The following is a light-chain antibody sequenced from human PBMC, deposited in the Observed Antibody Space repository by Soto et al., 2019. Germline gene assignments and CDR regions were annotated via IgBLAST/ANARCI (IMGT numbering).Light chain of an antibody. CDR3: SSYTSSSAYIV. CDR1: SSDIGGFNR. Sequence: QSALTQPTSVSGSPGQSVTISCTGTSSDIGGFNRVSWYQQPPGTAPKLMIYEVSNRPSGVPVRFSGSKSGNTASLTISGLHAEDEADYYCSSYTSSSAYIVFGGGTKLTVL. CDR2: EVS. J-gene: IGLJ2*01. V-gene: IGLV2-18*02.